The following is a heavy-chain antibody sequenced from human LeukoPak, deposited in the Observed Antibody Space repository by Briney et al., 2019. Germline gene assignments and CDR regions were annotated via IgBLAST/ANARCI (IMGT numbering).Heavy chain of an antibody. CDR3: AKGAGYSGSYPDPFDY. CDR2: ISWNSGSI. J-gene: IGHJ4*02. V-gene: IGHV3-9*03. Sequence: GRSLRLSCAASGFTFDDYAMHWVRQAPGKGLEWVSGISWNSGSIGYADSVKGRFTISRDNAKNSLYLQMNSLRAEDMALYYCAKGAGYSGSYPDPFDYWGQGTLVTVSS. CDR1: GFTFDDYA. D-gene: IGHD1-26*01.